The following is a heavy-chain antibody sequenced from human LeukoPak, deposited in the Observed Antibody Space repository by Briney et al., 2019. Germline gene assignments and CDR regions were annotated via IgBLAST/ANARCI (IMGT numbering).Heavy chain of an antibody. CDR3: ARNSRLAYYYYMDV. Sequence: ASVKVSCKASGYTFTDYYMHWVRQAPGQGLEWMGWINPNSGGTNYAQKFQGRVTMTRDTSISTAYMELSRLRSDDTAVYYCARNSRLAYYYYMDVWGKGTTVTVSS. D-gene: IGHD6-13*01. CDR1: GYTFTDYY. CDR2: INPNSGGT. J-gene: IGHJ6*03. V-gene: IGHV1-2*02.